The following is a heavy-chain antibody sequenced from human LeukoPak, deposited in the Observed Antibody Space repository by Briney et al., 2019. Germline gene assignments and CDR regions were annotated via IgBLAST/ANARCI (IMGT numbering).Heavy chain of an antibody. CDR1: GGTFSSHA. D-gene: IGHD2-15*01. V-gene: IGHV1-69*13. Sequence: GASVKVSCKASGGTFSSHAISWVRQAPGQGLEWMGGIIPISGSANYAQKFQGRVTLTADESTSTAYMELSGLRSEDTAVYYCARALVHCSAGSCYKGNWFDPWGQGTLVTVSS. J-gene: IGHJ5*02. CDR2: IIPISGSA. CDR3: ARALVHCSAGSCYKGNWFDP.